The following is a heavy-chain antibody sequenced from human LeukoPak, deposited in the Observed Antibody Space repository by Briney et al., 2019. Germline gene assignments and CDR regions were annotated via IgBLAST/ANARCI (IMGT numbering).Heavy chain of an antibody. V-gene: IGHV4-59*01. CDR3: ARATPNYYGSGSYLD. J-gene: IGHJ4*02. D-gene: IGHD3-10*01. Sequence: SETLSLTCTVSGGSISSYYWSWIRQPPGKGLEWIGYIYYSGSTNYNPSLKSRVIISVDTSKNQFSLKLSSVTAADTAVYYCARATPNYYGSGSYLDWGQGTLVTVSS. CDR2: IYYSGST. CDR1: GGSISSYY.